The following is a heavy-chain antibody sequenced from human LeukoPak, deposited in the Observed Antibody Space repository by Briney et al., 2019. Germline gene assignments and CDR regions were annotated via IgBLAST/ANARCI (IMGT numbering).Heavy chain of an antibody. CDR2: ISYDGSDR. V-gene: IGHV3-30*18. J-gene: IGHJ4*02. CDR3: AKGVSRGVDPTGLEY. Sequence: GVSLRLSCVASGFTFSSYGMHWVRQAPGTGPEWVAVISYDGSDRYYANFVKGRFAISRDNSKNTLFLQTNSMRPEDTAVYYCAKGVSRGVDPTGLEYWGQGTLVTVSS. CDR1: GFTFSSYG. D-gene: IGHD1-1*01.